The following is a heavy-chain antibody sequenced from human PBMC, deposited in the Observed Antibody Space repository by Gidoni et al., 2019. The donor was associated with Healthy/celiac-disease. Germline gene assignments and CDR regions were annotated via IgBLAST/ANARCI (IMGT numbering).Heavy chain of an antibody. CDR3: ARVEYQLLYRLGAKKFDP. CDR2: INHSGST. CDR1: GGSFSGYY. Sequence: QVQLQQWGAGLLKPSETLSLTCAVYGGSFSGYYWSWIRQPPGKGLEWIGEINHSGSTNYNPSLKSRVTISVDTSKNQFSLKLSSVTAADTAVYYCARVEYQLLYRLGAKKFDPWGQGTLVTVSS. J-gene: IGHJ5*02. D-gene: IGHD2-2*02. V-gene: IGHV4-34*01.